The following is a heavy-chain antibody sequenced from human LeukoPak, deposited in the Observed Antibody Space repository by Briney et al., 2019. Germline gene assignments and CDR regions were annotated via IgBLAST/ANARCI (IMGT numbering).Heavy chain of an antibody. J-gene: IGHJ4*02. CDR3: TRDGGSFCDFGY. Sequence: PGGSLGLYCVASGFSFRNYAIHWVRQAPGKGLEYVSVINTDGRITYYADSVRGRFTISRDNSKNTVYLQMGSLRGEDMAVYYCTRDGGSFCDFGYWGQGALVTVSS. D-gene: IGHD1-26*01. V-gene: IGHV3-64*02. CDR2: INTDGRIT. CDR1: GFSFRNYA.